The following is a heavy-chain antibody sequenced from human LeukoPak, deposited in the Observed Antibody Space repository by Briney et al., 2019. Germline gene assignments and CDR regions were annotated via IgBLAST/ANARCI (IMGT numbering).Heavy chain of an antibody. CDR2: ISGTGGST. V-gene: IGHV3-23*01. D-gene: IGHD2-2*01. CDR1: GFTFSTYA. J-gene: IGHJ4*02. CDR3: VKDRCDRTTCPEV. Sequence: LGGSLRLSCAASGFTFSTYAMSWVRQAPGEGLEWVSGISGTGGSTYYTDSVKGRFTISRDNSKNTLHLQMSSLRAEDTALYYCVKDRCDRTTCPEVWGQGTLVTVSS.